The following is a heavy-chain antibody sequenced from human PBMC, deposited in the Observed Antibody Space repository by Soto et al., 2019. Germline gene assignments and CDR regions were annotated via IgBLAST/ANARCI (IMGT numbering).Heavy chain of an antibody. D-gene: IGHD3-22*01. V-gene: IGHV3-15*01. Sequence: GGSLRLSCAASGFTFSNAWMSWVRQAPGKGLEWVGRMKSKTDGGTTDYAAPVKGRFTISRDDSKNTLYLQMNSLKTEDTAVYYCTTEDSSGYYYDFDYWGQGTLVTVSS. CDR2: MKSKTDGGTT. J-gene: IGHJ4*02. CDR1: GFTFSNAW. CDR3: TTEDSSGYYYDFDY.